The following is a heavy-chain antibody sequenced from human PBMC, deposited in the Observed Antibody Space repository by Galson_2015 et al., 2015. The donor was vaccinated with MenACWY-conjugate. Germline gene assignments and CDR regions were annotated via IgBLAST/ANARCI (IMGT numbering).Heavy chain of an antibody. Sequence: CAISGDSVSSNSAAWNWVRQSPSRGLEWLGRTYYRSKWYNDFAASVRGRIIITPDTSKNVISLQLNSVTPEDTAVYYCAREAMYSTNFYAIDFWGQGTQVTVSS. CDR3: AREAMYSTNFYAIDF. V-gene: IGHV6-1*01. J-gene: IGHJ4*02. CDR2: TYYRSKWYN. CDR1: GDSVSSNSAA. D-gene: IGHD2-2*01.